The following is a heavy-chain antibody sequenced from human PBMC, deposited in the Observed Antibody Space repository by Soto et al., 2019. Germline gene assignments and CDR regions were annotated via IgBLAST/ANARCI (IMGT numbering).Heavy chain of an antibody. CDR1: GFTVSSNY. J-gene: IGHJ4*02. D-gene: IGHD3-16*02. V-gene: IGHV3-66*01. Sequence: GGSLRLSCAASGFTVSSNYMSWVRQAPGKGLEWVSVIYSGGSTYYADSVKGRFTISRDNSKNTLYLQMNSLRAEDTAGYYCARDHDPTYDYIWGSYRHGNYFDYWGQGTLVTVSS. CDR3: ARDHDPTYDYIWGSYRHGNYFDY. CDR2: IYSGGST.